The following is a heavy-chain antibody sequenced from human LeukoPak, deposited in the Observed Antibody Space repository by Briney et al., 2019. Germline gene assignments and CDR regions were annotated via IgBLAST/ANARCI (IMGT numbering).Heavy chain of an antibody. D-gene: IGHD6-19*01. Sequence: PSETLSLTCSVSGDSISKDFSYWGRLRQPPGRGLQWIGSVYYTGAPFYTPSLKSRVTIPVETSKNQFSLKLTSVTAADTAVYFCARVVGIGWEYYFDFWGQGTLVTVSS. CDR3: ARVVGIGWEYYFDF. J-gene: IGHJ4*02. CDR1: GDSISKDFSY. V-gene: IGHV4-39*07. CDR2: VYYTGAP.